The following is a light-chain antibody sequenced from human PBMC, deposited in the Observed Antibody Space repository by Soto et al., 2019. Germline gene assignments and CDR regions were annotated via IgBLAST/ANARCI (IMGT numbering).Light chain of an antibody. Sequence: QSALTQPASVSGSPGQSITISCTGTSSDVGGYNFVSWYQHHAGTAPKLIIYQVTNRPSGVSDRFSASKSGDTASLTISGLQAEDEAFYYCSSYTAFSTDILFGGGTKLTVL. CDR1: SSDVGGYNF. J-gene: IGLJ2*01. V-gene: IGLV2-14*01. CDR3: SSYTAFSTDIL. CDR2: QVT.